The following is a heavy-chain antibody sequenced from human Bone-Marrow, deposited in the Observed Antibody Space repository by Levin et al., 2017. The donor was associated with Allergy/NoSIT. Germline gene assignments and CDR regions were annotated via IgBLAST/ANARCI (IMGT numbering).Heavy chain of an antibody. D-gene: IGHD3-10*01. CDR2: ISSSSSYI. CDR3: AREGASLLWFGELFPTHHDAFDS. CDR1: GFTFSSYS. V-gene: IGHV3-21*01. Sequence: GGSLRLSCAASGFTFSSYSMNWVRQAPGKGLEWVSSISSSSSYIYYADSVKGRFTISRDNAKNSLYLQMNSLRAEDTAVYYCAREGASLLWFGELFPTHHDAFDSWGQGTMVTVSS. J-gene: IGHJ3*02.